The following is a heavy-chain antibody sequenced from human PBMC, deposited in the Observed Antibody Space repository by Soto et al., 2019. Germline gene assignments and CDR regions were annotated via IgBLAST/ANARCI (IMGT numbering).Heavy chain of an antibody. D-gene: IGHD3-3*01. CDR1: GFRFDDYA. CDR3: SKAVYDFWSGFAR. Sequence: EVHLVESGGGLVQPGRSLSLSCAASGFRFDDYAMHWVRQAPGKGMEWVSGINWNSNSIGYADSVKGRFTISRDNAKNSLYLQMNSLRAEDTALYYCSKAVYDFWSGFARWGQGTLVTVSS. J-gene: IGHJ4*02. V-gene: IGHV3-9*01. CDR2: INWNSNSI.